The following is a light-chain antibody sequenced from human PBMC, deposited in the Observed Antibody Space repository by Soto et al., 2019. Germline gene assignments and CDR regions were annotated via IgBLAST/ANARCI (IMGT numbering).Light chain of an antibody. CDR2: GAS. J-gene: IGKJ1*01. CDR3: QQYGSSGT. Sequence: EIVLTQSPGTLCLSPGGRATLSRRASQSLSSHLAWYQQRPGQAPRLLIYGASNRATGIPDRFSGSGSGTDFTLTISRLEPEDFAVYYCQQYGSSGTFGQGTTVDIK. CDR1: QSLSSH. V-gene: IGKV3-20*01.